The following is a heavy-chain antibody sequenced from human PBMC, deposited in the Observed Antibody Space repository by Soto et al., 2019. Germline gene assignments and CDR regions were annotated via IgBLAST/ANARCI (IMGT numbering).Heavy chain of an antibody. CDR3: ARDSGGYYYDSSGYPNWFDP. V-gene: IGHV1-3*01. Sequence: GASVKVSCKASGYTFTSYCMHWVRLAPWQRLAWMGWINAGNGNTKYSQKFQGRVTITRDTSASTAYMELSSLRSEDTAVYYCARDSGGYYYDSSGYPNWFDPWGQGTLVTVSS. CDR1: GYTFTSYC. D-gene: IGHD3-22*01. CDR2: INAGNGNT. J-gene: IGHJ5*02.